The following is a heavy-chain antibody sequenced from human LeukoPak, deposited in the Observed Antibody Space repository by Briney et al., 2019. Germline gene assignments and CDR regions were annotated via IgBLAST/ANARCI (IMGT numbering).Heavy chain of an antibody. V-gene: IGHV3-7*01. CDR2: IKQDGSEK. J-gene: IGHJ4*02. CDR1: GFTFSSYW. D-gene: IGHD3-22*01. CDR3: ARGDYYDSSGYYAVYYFDY. Sequence: GSLRLSCAASGFTFSSYWMSWVRQAPGKGLEWVANIKQDGSEKYYVDSVKGRFTISRDNAKNSLYLQMNSLRAEDTAVYYCARGDYYDSSGYYAVYYFDYWGQGTLVTVSS.